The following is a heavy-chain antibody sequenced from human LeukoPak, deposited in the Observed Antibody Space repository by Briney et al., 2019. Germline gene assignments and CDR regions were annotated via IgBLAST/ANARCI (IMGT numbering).Heavy chain of an antibody. D-gene: IGHD2-21*02. Sequence: ASVKVSCKVSGYTLTELSMHWVRQAPGKGLEWMGGFDPEDGEAIYAQKFQGRVTMTEDTSTDTAYMELSSLRSEDTAVCYCATWVVTAIPRYYYYYGMDVWGQGTTVTVSS. CDR3: ATWVVTAIPRYYYYYGMDV. CDR2: FDPEDGEA. CDR1: GYTLTELS. J-gene: IGHJ6*02. V-gene: IGHV1-24*01.